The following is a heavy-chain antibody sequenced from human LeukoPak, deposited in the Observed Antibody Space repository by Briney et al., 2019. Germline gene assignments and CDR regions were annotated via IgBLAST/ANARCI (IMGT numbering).Heavy chain of an antibody. CDR1: GDSVSSKSAA. Sequence: SQTLSLTCAISGDSVSSKSAAWNWIRQSPSRGLEWLGRTYYRSKWYNDYAASVESRITINPDISKNQFSLQLNSVTPEDTAVYYCARDVRRVVGAWGQGTLVIVSS. V-gene: IGHV6-1*01. J-gene: IGHJ5*02. D-gene: IGHD2-15*01. CDR3: ARDVRRVVGA. CDR2: TYYRSKWYN.